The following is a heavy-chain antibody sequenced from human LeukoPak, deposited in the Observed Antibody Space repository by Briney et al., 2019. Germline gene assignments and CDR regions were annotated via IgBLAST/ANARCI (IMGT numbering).Heavy chain of an antibody. CDR3: ARALSYYDSSGCYY. CDR2: IDHGGST. Sequence: GSLRLSCAASGFTFSSYGMHWIRQPPGKGLEWIGEIDHGGSTTYNPSLKSRVIISVDTSKNQFSLKLSSVTAADTAVYYCARALSYYDSSGCYYWGQGTLVTVSS. J-gene: IGHJ4*02. CDR1: GFTFSSYG. D-gene: IGHD3-22*01. V-gene: IGHV4-34*01.